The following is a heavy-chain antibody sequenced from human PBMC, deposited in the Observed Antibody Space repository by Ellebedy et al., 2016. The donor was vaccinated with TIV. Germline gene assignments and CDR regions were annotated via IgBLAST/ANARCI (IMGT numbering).Heavy chain of an antibody. J-gene: IGHJ4*02. D-gene: IGHD4-17*01. CDR3: ARRPSRGDYFDY. CDR1: GGSISPYY. Sequence: MPSETLSLTCTVSGGSISPYYWSWIRQPPGKGLEWIGYISYSGSANYNPSLTSRVTISVDTSKNQFSLKLSSVTAADTAVYYCARRPSRGDYFDYWGQGTLVTVSS. CDR2: ISYSGSA. V-gene: IGHV4-59*08.